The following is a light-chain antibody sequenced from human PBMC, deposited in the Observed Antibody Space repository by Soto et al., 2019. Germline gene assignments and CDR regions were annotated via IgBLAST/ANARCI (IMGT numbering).Light chain of an antibody. CDR2: ESS. Sequence: EIVLTQSPVSLSLSPGERATLSCRASQSVSSAYLDWYQQKPGQAPRLLIYESSNRATGIAARFSGSGSGTDFTLTISSLEPEDFAVYYCQQYDNWPWTFGQGSMA. CDR1: QSVSSAY. CDR3: QQYDNWPWT. V-gene: IGKV3-11*01. J-gene: IGKJ1*01.